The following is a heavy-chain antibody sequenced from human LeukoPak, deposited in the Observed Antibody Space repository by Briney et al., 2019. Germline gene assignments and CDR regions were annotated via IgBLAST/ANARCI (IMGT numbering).Heavy chain of an antibody. CDR2: ISGSGGST. V-gene: IGHV3-23*01. CDR3: ARTRYCSGISCFYAN. J-gene: IGHJ4*02. CDR1: GFTFSSYA. D-gene: IGHD2-2*01. Sequence: GGSLRLSCAASGFTFSSYAMSWVRQAPGKGLEWVSAISGSGGSTYYADSVKGRFTISRDNSKNTLYLQMSSLKAEDTAVYYCARTRYCSGISCFYANWGQGTLVTVSS.